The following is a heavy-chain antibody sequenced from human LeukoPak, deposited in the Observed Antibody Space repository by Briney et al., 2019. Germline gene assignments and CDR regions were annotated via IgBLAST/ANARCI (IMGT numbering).Heavy chain of an antibody. CDR3: AKAGGIAEPYYFDY. CDR2: ISWNSGSI. V-gene: IGHV3-9*03. D-gene: IGHD6-13*01. J-gene: IGHJ4*02. Sequence: QPGRSLLLSCAASGFTFDDYAMHWVRQAPGKGLEWVSGISWNSGSIGYADSVKGRFTISRDNAKNSLYLQMNSLRAEDMALYYCAKAGGIAEPYYFDYWGQGTLVTVSS. CDR1: GFTFDDYA.